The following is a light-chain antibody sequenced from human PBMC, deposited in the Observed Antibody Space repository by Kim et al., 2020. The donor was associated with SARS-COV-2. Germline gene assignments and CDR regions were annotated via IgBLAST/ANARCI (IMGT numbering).Light chain of an antibody. J-gene: IGKJ1*01. Sequence: FPGERADLSCAAGQGVGSAYLACYQQKPGQAPRLLSYGASSRATGIPDRGSGSGSGTDFTLTITRLGPEDFAVYYCLQCSSSPATFGQGTKVDIK. V-gene: IGKV3-20*01. CDR1: QGVGSAY. CDR2: GAS. CDR3: LQCSSSPAT.